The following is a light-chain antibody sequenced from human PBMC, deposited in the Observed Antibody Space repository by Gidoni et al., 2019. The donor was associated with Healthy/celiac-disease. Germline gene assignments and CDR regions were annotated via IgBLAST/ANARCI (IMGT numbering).Light chain of an antibody. V-gene: IGKV4-1*01. CDR2: WAS. J-gene: IGKJ1*01. Sequence: GITQSPDSLAVSLGERATINCKSSQSVLYSSNNKNYLAWYQQKPGQPPKLLIYWASTRESGVPDRFSGSGSGTDFTLTISSLQAEDVAVYYCQQYYSTPRTFGQGTKVEIK. CDR3: QQYYSTPRT. CDR1: QSVLYSSNNKNY.